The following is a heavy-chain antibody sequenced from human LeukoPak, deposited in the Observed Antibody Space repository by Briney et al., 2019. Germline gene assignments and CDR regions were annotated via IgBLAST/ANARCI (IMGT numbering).Heavy chain of an antibody. J-gene: IGHJ4*02. V-gene: IGHV3-7*04. CDR2: IKQDGSEK. CDR1: GFTFSSYR. CDR3: ARDYSGWYYY. Sequence: PGGSRRLSCAVSGFTFSSYRMSWVRQAPGKGLEWVANIKQDGSEKYYLDSVKGRFTISRDNTKNSLYLQMNSLRAEDTAVYYCARDYSGWYYYWGQGTLVTVSS. D-gene: IGHD6-19*01.